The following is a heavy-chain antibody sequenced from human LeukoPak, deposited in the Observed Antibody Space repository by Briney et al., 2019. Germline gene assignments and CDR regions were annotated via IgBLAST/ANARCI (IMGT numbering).Heavy chain of an antibody. J-gene: IGHJ4*02. CDR3: ARPETASQSSGSFDY. CDR1: GYTFTSYY. CDR2: INPSGGST. D-gene: IGHD3-22*01. V-gene: IGHV1-46*01. Sequence: ASVKVSCKASGYTFTSYYMHWVRQAPGQGLEWMGIINPSGGSTSYAQKFQGRVTMTRDTSTSTVYMELSSLRSEDTAVYYCARPETASQSSGSFDYWGQGTLVTVSS.